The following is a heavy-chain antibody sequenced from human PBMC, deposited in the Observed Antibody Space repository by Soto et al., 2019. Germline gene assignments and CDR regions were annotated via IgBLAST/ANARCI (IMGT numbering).Heavy chain of an antibody. CDR1: GFTISSYA. D-gene: IGHD3-3*01. J-gene: IGHJ5*02. Sequence: EVQLLESGGGLVQPGGSLRLSCAASGFTISSYAMSWVRQAPGKGLEWVSAISGSGGSTYYADSVKGRFTISRDNSKNTLYLQMNSLRAEDTAVYYCAKDRRFLEWINWFDPWGQGTLVTVSS. CDR2: ISGSGGST. CDR3: AKDRRFLEWINWFDP. V-gene: IGHV3-23*01.